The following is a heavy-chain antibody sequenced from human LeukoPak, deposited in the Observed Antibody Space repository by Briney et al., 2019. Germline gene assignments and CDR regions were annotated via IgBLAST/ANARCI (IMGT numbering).Heavy chain of an antibody. Sequence: SGPTLLQPTQTLTLTCTFSGFSLSTSGVGGGWIRQPPGKAVEWLTLSYWDDDKRYSPALKSRQTITQDRTKSQMVLTMTNMDPVDTATYYCAHRRDSSSWYSSYFDYWGQGTLVTVSS. V-gene: IGHV2-5*02. CDR1: GFSLSTSGVG. CDR3: AHRRDSSSWYSSYFDY. D-gene: IGHD6-13*01. CDR2: SYWDDDK. J-gene: IGHJ4*02.